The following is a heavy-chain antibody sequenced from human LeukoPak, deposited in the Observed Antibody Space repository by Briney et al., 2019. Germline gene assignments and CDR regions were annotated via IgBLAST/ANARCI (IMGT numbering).Heavy chain of an antibody. J-gene: IGHJ6*02. CDR3: ARDAYYDFWSGYSPYYYYYGMDV. V-gene: IGHV3-30*03. Sequence: QTGGSLRLSCAASGFTFSSYWMNWARQAPGKGLEWVAVISYDGSNKYYADSVKGRFTISRDNSKNTLYLQMNSLRAEDTAVYYCARDAYYDFWSGYSPYYYYYGMDVWGQGTTVTVSS. CDR2: ISYDGSNK. D-gene: IGHD3-3*01. CDR1: GFTFSSYW.